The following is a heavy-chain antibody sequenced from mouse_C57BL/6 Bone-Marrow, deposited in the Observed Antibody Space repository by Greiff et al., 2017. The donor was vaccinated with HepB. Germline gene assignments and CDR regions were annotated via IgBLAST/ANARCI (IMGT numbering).Heavy chain of an antibody. CDR1: GYTFTDYY. Sequence: EVQLQQSGPELVKPGASVKISCKASGYTFTDYYMNWVKQSHGKSLEWIGDINPNNGGTSYNQKFKGKATLTVDKSSSTAYMELRSLTSEDSAVYYCARVGLRLLYFDYWGQGTTLTVSS. J-gene: IGHJ2*01. CDR3: ARVGLRLLYFDY. V-gene: IGHV1-26*01. CDR2: INPNNGGT. D-gene: IGHD3-2*02.